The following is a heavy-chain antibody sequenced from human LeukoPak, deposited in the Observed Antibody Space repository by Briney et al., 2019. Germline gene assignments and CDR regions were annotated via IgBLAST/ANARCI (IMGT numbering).Heavy chain of an antibody. CDR2: IYYSGST. CDR1: GGSISSYY. V-gene: IGHV4-59*01. J-gene: IGHJ5*02. CDR3: ARSQFSGNWFDP. D-gene: IGHD3-10*01. Sequence: SETLSLTCTVSGGSISSYYWGWIRQPPGKGLEWIGYIYYSGSTNYNPSLKSRVTISVDTSKNQFSLKLTSVTAADTALYYCARSQFSGNWFDPWGQGTLVTVSS.